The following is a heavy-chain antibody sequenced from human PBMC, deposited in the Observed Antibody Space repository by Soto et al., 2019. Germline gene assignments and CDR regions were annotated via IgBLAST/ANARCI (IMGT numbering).Heavy chain of an antibody. Sequence: GGSLILSCAASGFTFSSYAMSWVRQAPGKGLEWVSAISGSGGSTYYADSVKGRFTISRDNSKNTLYLQMNSLRAEDTAVYYCARSTSIVVVPAAISPLFDYWGQGTLVTGSS. CDR2: ISGSGGST. CDR3: ARSTSIVVVPAAISPLFDY. CDR1: GFTFSSYA. V-gene: IGHV3-23*01. J-gene: IGHJ4*02. D-gene: IGHD2-2*02.